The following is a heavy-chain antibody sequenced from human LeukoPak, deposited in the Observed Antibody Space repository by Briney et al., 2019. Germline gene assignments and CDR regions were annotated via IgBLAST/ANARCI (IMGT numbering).Heavy chain of an antibody. D-gene: IGHD4-17*01. V-gene: IGHV3-23*01. CDR1: GFTFSSYA. J-gene: IGHJ4*02. CDR2: ISGSGGST. CDR3: AKDWYLMRTTVTTVDY. Sequence: GGSLRLSCAASGFTFSSYAMSWVRQAPGKGLEWVSAISGSGGSTYYADSVKGRFTISRDNSKNTLYLQMNSLRAEDTAVYYCAKDWYLMRTTVTTVDYWGQGTLVTVSS.